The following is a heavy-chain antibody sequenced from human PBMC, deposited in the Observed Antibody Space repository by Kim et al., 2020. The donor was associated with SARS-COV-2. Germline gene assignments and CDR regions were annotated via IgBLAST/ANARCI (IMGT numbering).Heavy chain of an antibody. CDR2: INAGNGNT. CDR1: GYTFSYYA. D-gene: IGHD3-10*01. Sequence: ASVKVSCKASGYTFSYYAIHLVRQAPGQSLEWMGWINAGNGNTKYSQKFQGRVTFTRDTSASTAYMELSSLRSEDTAVHYCLGALTSGSFHAFDIWGQGTMVTVSS. CDR3: LGALTSGSFHAFDI. J-gene: IGHJ3*02. V-gene: IGHV1-3*01.